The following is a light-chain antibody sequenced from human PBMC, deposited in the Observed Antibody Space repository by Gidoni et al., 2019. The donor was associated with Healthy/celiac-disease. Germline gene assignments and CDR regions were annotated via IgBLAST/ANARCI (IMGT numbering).Light chain of an antibody. V-gene: IGKV4-1*01. CDR3: QQYYSTPQT. Sequence: DIVMTQSPDSLAVSLGERATINCKSSQSVLYSSNNKNYLAWYQQKPGQPPKLLIYWAYNRESGVPDRFSGSGSGTDFTLTISSLQDEDVAVYYCQQYYSTPQTFGQGTKVEIK. J-gene: IGKJ1*01. CDR1: QSVLYSSNNKNY. CDR2: WAY.